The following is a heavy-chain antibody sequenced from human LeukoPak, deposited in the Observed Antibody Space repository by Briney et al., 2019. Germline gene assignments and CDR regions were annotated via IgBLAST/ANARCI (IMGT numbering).Heavy chain of an antibody. J-gene: IGHJ6*02. CDR3: AKVSGGGLYYDGMDV. CDR2: ISGSGGTT. D-gene: IGHD1-14*01. Sequence: GGSLRLSCAASGFTFSSYSMNWVRQAPGKGLEWVLVISGSGGTTYYADSVKGRFTISRDSSKNTLYLQMNSLRAEDTAVYYCAKVSGGGLYYDGMDVWGQGTTVTVSS. CDR1: GFTFSSYS. V-gene: IGHV3-23*01.